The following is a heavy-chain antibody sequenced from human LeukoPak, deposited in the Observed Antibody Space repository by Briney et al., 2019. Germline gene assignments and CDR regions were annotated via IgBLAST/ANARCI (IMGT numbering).Heavy chain of an antibody. CDR3: ARVSRLRWAAEYFQH. CDR2: IYTSGST. V-gene: IGHV4-61*02. J-gene: IGHJ1*01. CDR1: GGSISSGSYY. Sequence: SETLSLTCTVSGGSISSGSYYWSWIRQPAGKGLEWIGRIYTSGSTNYNPSLKSRVTISVDTSKNQFSLKLSSVTAADTAVYYCARVSRLRWAAEYFQHWGQGTLVTVSS. D-gene: IGHD4-23*01.